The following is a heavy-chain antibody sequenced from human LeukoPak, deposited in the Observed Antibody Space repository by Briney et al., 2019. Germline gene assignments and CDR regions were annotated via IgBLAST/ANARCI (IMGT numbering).Heavy chain of an antibody. CDR3: AREPIYGSGSYYRAFDI. CDR2: IYYSGST. V-gene: IGHV4-59*01. CDR1: GGSISSYY. D-gene: IGHD3-10*01. J-gene: IGHJ3*02. Sequence: SETLSLTCTVSGGSISSYYWSWIRQPPGKGLEWIGYIYYSGSTNYNPSLKSRVTISVDTSKNQFSLKLSSVTAADTAVYYCAREPIYGSGSYYRAFDIWGQGIMVTVSS.